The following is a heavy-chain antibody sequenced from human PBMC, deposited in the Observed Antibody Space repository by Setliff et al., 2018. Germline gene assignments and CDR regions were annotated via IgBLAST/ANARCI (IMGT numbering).Heavy chain of an antibody. CDR3: AAVGTAAGGGWFDP. CDR1: GGSIRDYY. Sequence: SETLSLTCTVSGGSIRDYYWNWIRQSPGKGLEWIGYIYYRGSTNYNSSLKSRVTISIDMSTNQFSLKLTSATAADTAIYFCAAVGTAAGGGWFDPWGQGTLVTAPQ. V-gene: IGHV4-59*01. J-gene: IGHJ5*02. D-gene: IGHD2-15*01. CDR2: IYYRGST.